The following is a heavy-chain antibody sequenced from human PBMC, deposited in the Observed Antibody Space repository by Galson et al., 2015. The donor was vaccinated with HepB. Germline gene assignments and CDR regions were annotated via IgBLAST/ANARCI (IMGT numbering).Heavy chain of an antibody. V-gene: IGHV1-46*01. CDR2: INPSSGST. D-gene: IGHD3-3*01. CDR3: ARSGLPPLEY. J-gene: IGHJ1*01. Sequence: SVKVSCKASGYTFSNDNTHCVRHAPVQGLEWMGIINPSSGSTNYSQKFQGRVTMTRDTYTSTVYMELSSLRSDDPAVYYCARSGLPPLEYWGQGTLVTVSS. CDR1: GYTFSNDN.